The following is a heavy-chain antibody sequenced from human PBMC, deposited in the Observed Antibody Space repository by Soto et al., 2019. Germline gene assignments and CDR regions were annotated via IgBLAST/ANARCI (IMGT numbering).Heavy chain of an antibody. CDR3: ARSGRLQSDPLDY. CDR1: GYSFTSYW. CDR2: IDPSDSYT. D-gene: IGHD4-4*01. Sequence: GESLKISCKGSGYSFTSYWISWVRQMPGKGLEWMGRIDPSDSYTNYSPSFQGHVTMPRDTSISTVYMELSRLRSDDTAVYYCARSGRLQSDPLDYWGQGTLVTVSS. V-gene: IGHV5-10-1*01. J-gene: IGHJ4*02.